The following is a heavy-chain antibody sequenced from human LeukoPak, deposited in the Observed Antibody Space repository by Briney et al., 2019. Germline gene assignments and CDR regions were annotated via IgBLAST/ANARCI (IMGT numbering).Heavy chain of an antibody. CDR3: AKVSYYDSSGYSYLDY. D-gene: IGHD3-22*01. J-gene: IGHJ4*02. CDR1: GFTFSSYA. CDR2: ISGSGGST. V-gene: IGHV3-23*01. Sequence: GGSLRLSCAASGFTFSSYAMSWVRQAPGKGLEWVSAISGSGGSTYYADSVRGRFTISRDNSKNTLYLQMNSLRAEDTAVYYCAKVSYYDSSGYSYLDYWGQGTLVTVSS.